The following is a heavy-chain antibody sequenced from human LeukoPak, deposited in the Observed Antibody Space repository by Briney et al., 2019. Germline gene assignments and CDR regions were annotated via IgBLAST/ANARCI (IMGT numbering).Heavy chain of an antibody. V-gene: IGHV1-2*02. D-gene: IGHD7-27*01. Sequence: ASVKVSCKASGYTFTGYYMHWVRPAPGQGLGWMGWINANSGGTNYAQKFQGRVTVTSDTSISTAYMELTRLTSVDTAVYYCTRGTGAPNYFDFWGQGTLVTVSS. CDR1: GYTFTGYY. J-gene: IGHJ4*02. CDR3: TRGTGAPNYFDF. CDR2: INANSGGT.